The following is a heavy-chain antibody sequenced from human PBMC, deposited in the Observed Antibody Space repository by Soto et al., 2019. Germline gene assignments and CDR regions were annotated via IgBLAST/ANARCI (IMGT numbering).Heavy chain of an antibody. Sequence: ASVKVSCKTSGFTFTDYGISWVRQAPGQGLEWMGWITPYSGATRYAERLQGRVTLTADRSTNTVYMELRSLRSDDTGVYYCARGGPSYPPPNYNYWGQGTRVPVSS. CDR1: GFTFTDYG. J-gene: IGHJ4*02. D-gene: IGHD1-26*01. V-gene: IGHV1-18*01. CDR3: ARGGPSYPPPNYNY. CDR2: ITPYSGAT.